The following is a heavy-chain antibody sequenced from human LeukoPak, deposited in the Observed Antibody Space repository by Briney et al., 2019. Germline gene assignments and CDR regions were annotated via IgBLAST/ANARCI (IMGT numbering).Heavy chain of an antibody. CDR1: GFTFSSYA. CDR2: ISGSGGLT. V-gene: IGHV3-23*01. J-gene: IGHJ4*02. Sequence: GGSLRLSCAASGFTFSSYAMSWVRQAPGRGLESVSAISGSGGLTYYADSVKGRFTISRDNSKNTLYLQMNSLRAEDTAVYYCARYSRSWYVPIFDYWGQGTLVTVSS. CDR3: ARYSRSWYVPIFDY. D-gene: IGHD6-13*01.